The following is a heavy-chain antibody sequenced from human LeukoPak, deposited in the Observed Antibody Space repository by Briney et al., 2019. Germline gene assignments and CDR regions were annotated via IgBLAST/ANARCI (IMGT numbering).Heavy chain of an antibody. D-gene: IGHD2-15*01. J-gene: IGHJ4*02. CDR2: IYLTGTT. Sequence: PSETLSLTCTVSGDSIDSGSFYWSWIRQPAGKGLEWMGHIYLTGTTNYNPSLKNRVTMSIDTSKNQFSLKLTSVTAADTAVYYCARTWWFSFYYWGRGTLVTVSS. CDR1: GDSIDSGSFY. CDR3: ARTWWFSFYY. V-gene: IGHV4-61*09.